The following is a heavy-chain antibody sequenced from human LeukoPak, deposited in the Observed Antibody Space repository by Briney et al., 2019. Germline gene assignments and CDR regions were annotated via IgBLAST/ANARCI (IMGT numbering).Heavy chain of an antibody. J-gene: IGHJ4*02. V-gene: IGHV3-53*01. D-gene: IGHD2-15*01. CDR2: IYSGGST. Sequence: HPGGSLRLSCAASGFTVSSNYMSWVRQAPGKGLEWVSVIYSGGSTYYADSVKGRFTISRDNSKNTLYLQMNSLRAEDTAVYYCARTGGSSEYYFDYWGQGTLVTVSS. CDR1: GFTVSSNY. CDR3: ARTGGSSEYYFDY.